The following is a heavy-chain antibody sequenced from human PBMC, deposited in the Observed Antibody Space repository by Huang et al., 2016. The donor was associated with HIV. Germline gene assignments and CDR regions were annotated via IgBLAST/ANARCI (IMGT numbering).Heavy chain of an antibody. V-gene: IGHV3-30-3*01. CDR1: GFTFSNYA. CDR3: ARSEPSRYYFDY. Sequence: QVQLVESGGGVVQPGTSLRLSCAASGFTFSNYAMNWVRQAPGKGLEWVAVISKEGSTKYYADSVKGRFTSPRDNSKNTVYLQMNSLRAEDTAVYYCARSEPSRYYFDYWGQGTLVTVSS. CDR2: ISKEGSTK. J-gene: IGHJ4*02.